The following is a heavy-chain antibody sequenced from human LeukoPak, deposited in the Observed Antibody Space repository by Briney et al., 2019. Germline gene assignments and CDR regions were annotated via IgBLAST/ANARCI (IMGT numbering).Heavy chain of an antibody. V-gene: IGHV4-34*01. CDR1: GGSFSGYY. D-gene: IGHD6-13*01. CDR2: INHSGST. CDR3: ARLPMYSSSGGSVNY. J-gene: IGHJ4*02. Sequence: SETLSLTCAVYGGSFSGYYWSWIRQPPGKGLEWIGEINHSGSTNYNPSLKSRVTISVDTSKNQLSLKLSSVTAADTAVYYCARLPMYSSSGGSVNYWGQGTLVTVSS.